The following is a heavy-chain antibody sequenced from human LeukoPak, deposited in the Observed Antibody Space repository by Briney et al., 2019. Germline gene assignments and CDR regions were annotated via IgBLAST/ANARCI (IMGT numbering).Heavy chain of an antibody. CDR1: GFTFSNYD. Sequence: GGSLRLSCAASGFTFSNYDMYWVRQAPGKGLEWVAFIRYDGSKKYYADSVKGRFTISRDNSKNTLYLQMNSLRTEDTAVYYCGRIAINANNGMDVWGQGTTVTVSS. CDR3: GRIAINANNGMDV. V-gene: IGHV3-30*02. CDR2: IRYDGSKK. D-gene: IGHD1/OR15-1a*01. J-gene: IGHJ6*02.